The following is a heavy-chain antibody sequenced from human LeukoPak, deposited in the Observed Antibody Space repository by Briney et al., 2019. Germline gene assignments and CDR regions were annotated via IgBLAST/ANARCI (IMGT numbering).Heavy chain of an antibody. CDR2: SHYGGNT. J-gene: IGHJ4*02. Sequence: SETLSLTCTVSGGSMSSDYWTWIRQPPGRGLEWVGFSHYGGNTYYNSSLKSRVTISIDTSKNQFSLKLRSVTAADTAVYYCARGFYDHVWGPTFDYWGQGTLVTVSS. CDR1: GGSMSSDY. D-gene: IGHD3-16*01. CDR3: ARGFYDHVWGPTFDY. V-gene: IGHV4-59*01.